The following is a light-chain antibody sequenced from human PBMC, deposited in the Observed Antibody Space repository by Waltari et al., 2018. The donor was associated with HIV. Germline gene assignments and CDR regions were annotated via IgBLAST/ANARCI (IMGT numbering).Light chain of an antibody. Sequence: QSALTQPASVSGSPGQSITISCTGTSSDVGSHNVVSWYQQHPGKAPKLLIDEDNKRPSGVSNCFSGAKSGNTASLTISGLQAEDEADYYCCSYTGSTTWVFGGGTKLTVL. CDR1: SSDVGSHNV. CDR3: CSYTGSTTWV. CDR2: EDN. J-gene: IGLJ3*02. V-gene: IGLV2-23*01.